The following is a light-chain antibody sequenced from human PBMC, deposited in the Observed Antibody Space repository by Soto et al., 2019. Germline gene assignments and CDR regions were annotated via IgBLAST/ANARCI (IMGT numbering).Light chain of an antibody. CDR3: MQTLQTPRT. Sequence: DTVMTQSPLSLPVTPGEPASISCRSSQSLLHRNGYNYLDWYLQKPGQSPQLLIYLGSNRASGVPDRFSGSGSGTDFTLKISRVEAEDVGVYYCMQTLQTPRTFGQGTMVEIK. CDR2: LGS. CDR1: QSLLHRNGYNY. J-gene: IGKJ1*01. V-gene: IGKV2-28*01.